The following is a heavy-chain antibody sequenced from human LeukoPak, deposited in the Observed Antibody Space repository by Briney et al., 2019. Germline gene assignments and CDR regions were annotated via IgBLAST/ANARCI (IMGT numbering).Heavy chain of an antibody. D-gene: IGHD6-19*01. CDR1: GGSISSYY. Sequence: SETLSLTCTVSGGSISSYYWSWIRQPPGKGLEWIGYIYYSGSTNYNPSLKSRVTISVDTSKNQFSLKLSSVTAADTAVYYCARAGVAGTGYWGQGTLVTVSS. V-gene: IGHV4-59*12. J-gene: IGHJ4*02. CDR2: IYYSGST. CDR3: ARAGVAGTGY.